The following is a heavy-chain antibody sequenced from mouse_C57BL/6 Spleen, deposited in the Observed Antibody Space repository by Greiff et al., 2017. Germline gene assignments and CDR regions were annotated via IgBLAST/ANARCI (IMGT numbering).Heavy chain of an antibody. D-gene: IGHD1-1*02. CDR2: IGPGSGST. V-gene: IGHV1-77*01. CDR3: ARQNYDAMDY. Sequence: VQLQQSGAELVKPGASVKLSCKASGYTFTSYYINWVQQRPGQGLEWIGKIGPGSGSTYYNEKFKGKATLTADKSSSTAYRQLSSLTSEDSAVYFCARQNYDAMDYWGQGTSVTVSS. CDR1: GYTFTSYY. J-gene: IGHJ4*01.